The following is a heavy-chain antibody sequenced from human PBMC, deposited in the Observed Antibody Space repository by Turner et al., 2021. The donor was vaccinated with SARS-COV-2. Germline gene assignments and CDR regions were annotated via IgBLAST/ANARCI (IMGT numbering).Heavy chain of an antibody. CDR3: ARRGPHTGWSFDY. J-gene: IGHJ4*02. CDR2: IGPSGST. CDR1: GGSSSDYS. V-gene: IGHV4-34*01. Sequence: QLQLQQWGAGLFQPSETLSLTCAVYGGSSSDYSWTWVRQPPGKGLEWIGEIGPSGSTNYSPSLKSRLTISVDRSNNQLFLQLSSLTAADTAVYYCARRGPHTGWSFDYWGQGTLVTVSS. D-gene: IGHD6-19*01.